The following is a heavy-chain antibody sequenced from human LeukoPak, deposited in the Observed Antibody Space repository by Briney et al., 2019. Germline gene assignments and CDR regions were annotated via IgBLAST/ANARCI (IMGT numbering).Heavy chain of an antibody. J-gene: IGHJ4*02. CDR3: ARLYMIVVAPEDFNY. CDR2: INPNSGGT. CDR1: GYTFTGYY. V-gene: IGHV1-2*02. D-gene: IGHD3-22*01. Sequence: GASVKVSCKASGYTFTGYYMHWVRQAPGQGLEWMGWINPNSGGTNYAQKFQGRVTMTRDTSISTAYMELSRLRSDDTAVYYCARLYMIVVAPEDFNYWGQGTLVTVSS.